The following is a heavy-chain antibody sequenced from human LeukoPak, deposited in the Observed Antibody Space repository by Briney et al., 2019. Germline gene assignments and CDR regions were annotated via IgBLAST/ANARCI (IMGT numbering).Heavy chain of an antibody. CDR1: GYTFTSYG. J-gene: IGHJ3*02. D-gene: IGHD3-9*01. Sequence: GASVKVSCKASGYTFTSYGISWVRQAPGQGLEWMGWISAYNGNTKYAQKLQSRVTMTTDTSTSTAYMELRSLRSDDTAVYYCARVNYDILTGSSDAFDIWGQGTMVTVSS. CDR3: ARVNYDILTGSSDAFDI. CDR2: ISAYNGNT. V-gene: IGHV1-18*01.